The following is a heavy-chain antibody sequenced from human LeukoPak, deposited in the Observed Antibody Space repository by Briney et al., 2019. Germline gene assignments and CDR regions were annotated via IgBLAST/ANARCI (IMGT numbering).Heavy chain of an antibody. Sequence: TGGSLRLSCAASGFGVSNNDMSWVRQAPGKGLEWVSVIYSGGGTYYADSVKGRFTISRDNSKNTLYLQMNSLRAEDTAVYYCARGLPPNYYYYMDVWGKGTTVTISS. V-gene: IGHV3-66*01. J-gene: IGHJ6*03. CDR2: IYSGGGT. CDR3: ARGLPPNYYYYMDV. CDR1: GFGVSNND.